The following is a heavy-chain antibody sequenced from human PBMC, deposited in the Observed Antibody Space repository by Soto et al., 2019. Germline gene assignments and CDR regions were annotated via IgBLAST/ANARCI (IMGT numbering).Heavy chain of an antibody. V-gene: IGHV3-23*01. J-gene: IGHJ4*02. D-gene: IGHD3-10*01. CDR2: ISGGGDTT. CDR3: AKGRGGSGSLTPRVDF. CDR1: GFTFNNYA. Sequence: EVQLLESGGGLVQPGGSLRLSCAASGFTFNNYAMTWVRQAPGKGLEWVSAISGGGDTTSYADSVMGRFTVSRVGSKNTLYLQMSSLRAEDTALYYCAKGRGGSGSLTPRVDFWGQGTLVTVSS.